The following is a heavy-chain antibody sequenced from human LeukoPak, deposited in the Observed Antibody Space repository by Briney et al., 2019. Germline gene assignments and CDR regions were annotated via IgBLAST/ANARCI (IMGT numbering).Heavy chain of an antibody. CDR3: AKESLRGHSYGFDN. J-gene: IGHJ4*02. D-gene: IGHD5-18*01. CDR2: ISASGDTT. CDR1: GFPFSAYA. V-gene: IGHV3-23*01. Sequence: GGSLRLSCAASGFPFSAYAMSWVRQAPGKGLEWVSAISASGDTTYYADSARGRFTISRDNSKNTLYLQMNSLRAGDTALYYCAKESLRGHSYGFDNWGQGTLVTVPS.